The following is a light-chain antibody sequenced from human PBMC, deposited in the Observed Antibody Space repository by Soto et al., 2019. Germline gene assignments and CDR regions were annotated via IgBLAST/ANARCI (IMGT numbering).Light chain of an antibody. Sequence: QSVLTQPPSASGTPGQRVTISCSGSNSNIGTNTVNWYQQLPGTAPKLLIYSGNQRPSGVPDRFSASKSGTSASLAISGLQSEDEADYYCAAWDDSLTGYAFGPGTRSPS. CDR3: AAWDDSLTGYA. J-gene: IGLJ1*01. CDR1: NSNIGTNT. V-gene: IGLV1-44*01. CDR2: SGN.